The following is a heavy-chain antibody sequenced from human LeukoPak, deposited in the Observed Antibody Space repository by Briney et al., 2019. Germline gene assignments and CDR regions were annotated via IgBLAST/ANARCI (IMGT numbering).Heavy chain of an antibody. D-gene: IGHD2-15*01. J-gene: IGHJ4*02. Sequence: ASVKVSCKASGGTFSSYAISWVRQAPGQGLEWMGGIIPIFGTANYAQKFQGRVTITTDESTSTAYMELSSLRSEDTAVYYCARDNGYCSGGSCYLLDYWGQGTLVTVFS. CDR2: IIPIFGTA. V-gene: IGHV1-69*05. CDR1: GGTFSSYA. CDR3: ARDNGYCSGGSCYLLDY.